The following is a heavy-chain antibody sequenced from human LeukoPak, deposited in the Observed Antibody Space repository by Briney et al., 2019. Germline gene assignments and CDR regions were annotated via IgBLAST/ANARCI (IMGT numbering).Heavy chain of an antibody. V-gene: IGHV1-2*02. J-gene: IGHJ4*02. Sequence: ASVKVSCKASGYTFTGYYMHWVRQAPGQGLEWMGWINPNSGGTNYAQKFQGRVTMTRDTSISTAYMELGRLRSDDTAVYYCARDVTFGGVIVTRDYWGQGTLVTVSS. CDR3: ARDVTFGGVIVTRDY. CDR2: INPNSGGT. CDR1: GYTFTGYY. D-gene: IGHD3-16*02.